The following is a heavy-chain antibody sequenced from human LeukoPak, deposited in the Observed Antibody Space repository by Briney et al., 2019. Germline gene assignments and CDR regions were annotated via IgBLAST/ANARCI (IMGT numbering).Heavy chain of an antibody. V-gene: IGHV1-46*01. J-gene: IGHJ3*02. Sequence: ASVKVSCKASGYTFTGYYMHWVRQAPGQWLEWMGIINPSGGSTNYAQKFQGRVTMTRDTSTSTVYLGLSSLRSDDMAVYYCARGGYSSAHDAFDIWGQGTMVTVSS. CDR1: GYTFTGYY. D-gene: IGHD6-19*01. CDR3: ARGGYSSAHDAFDI. CDR2: INPSGGST.